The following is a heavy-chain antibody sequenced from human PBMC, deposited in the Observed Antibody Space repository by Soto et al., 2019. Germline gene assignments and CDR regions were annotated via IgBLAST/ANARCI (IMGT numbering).Heavy chain of an antibody. J-gene: IGHJ6*02. CDR1: GGSISSYY. D-gene: IGHD1-7*01. V-gene: IGHV4-59*01. CDR3: AREGLITETTNHYYAMDV. Sequence: SEALSLTWTVSGGSISSYYWSWIRQPPGKGLEWIGYISYSGSTNYNPSLKSRVTISVGTSKNQFSLRLSSVTAADTAVYYCAREGLITETTNHYYAMDVWGQGTTVTVSS. CDR2: ISYSGST.